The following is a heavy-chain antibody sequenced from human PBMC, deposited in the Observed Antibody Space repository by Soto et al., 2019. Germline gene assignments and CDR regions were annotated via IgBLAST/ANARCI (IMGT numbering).Heavy chain of an antibody. D-gene: IGHD3-10*01. CDR2: MTPDSGNT. CDR1: VYTFSDYN. J-gene: IGHJ5*02. Sequence: QVQLVQSGAEVKKPGASVKVSCKASVYTFSDYNINWVRQATGQGLEWMGWMTPDSGNTGFAQKFQGRITLTRDTSKSTAYMELSNLRSEDTAVYYCARGLWFGELFFDPWGQGTLVNVSS. CDR3: ARGLWFGELFFDP. V-gene: IGHV1-8*01.